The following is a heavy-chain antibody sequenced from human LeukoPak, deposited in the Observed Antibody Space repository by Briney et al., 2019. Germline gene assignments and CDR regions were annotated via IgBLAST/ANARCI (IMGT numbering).Heavy chain of an antibody. CDR1: GFTFSSYS. CDR2: ISSSRKYI. J-gene: IGHJ4*02. D-gene: IGHD6-19*01. V-gene: IGHV3-21*01. CDR3: ASRYSSGWYPFDF. Sequence: GGSLRLSCAASGFTFSSYSMNWVRQAPGKGLEWVSSISSSRKYIYYADSVKGRFTISRDNAKNSLYLHMNSLRAEDTALYHCASRYSSGWYPFDFWGQGTLVTVSS.